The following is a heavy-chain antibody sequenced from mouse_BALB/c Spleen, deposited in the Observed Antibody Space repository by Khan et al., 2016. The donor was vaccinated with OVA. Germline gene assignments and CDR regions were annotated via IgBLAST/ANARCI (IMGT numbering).Heavy chain of an antibody. CDR3: TRLAYYYNSEGFAY. CDR2: ISTGGTYT. CDR1: GFTFSTYG. Sequence: EVQLVESGGDLVKPGGSLKLSCAASGFTFSTYGMSWVRQTPDKRLEWVATISTGGTYTYYPDSVKGRFTIYRDNAKNTLYLQMSSLKSEDTAIYYCTRLAYYYNSEGFAYWGQGTRVTVSA. D-gene: IGHD1-1*01. J-gene: IGHJ3*01. V-gene: IGHV5-6*01.